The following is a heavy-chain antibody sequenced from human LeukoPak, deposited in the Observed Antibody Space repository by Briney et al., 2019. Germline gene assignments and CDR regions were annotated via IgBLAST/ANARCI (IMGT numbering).Heavy chain of an antibody. CDR3: ARVVVAATGGYYYYYYMDV. Sequence: PSETLSLTCTVSGGSISSYYWSWIRLPPGKGLEWIGYIYYSGSTNYNPSLKSRVTISVDTSKNQFSLKLSSVTAADTAVYYCARVVVAATGGYYYYYYMDVWGKGTTVTISS. D-gene: IGHD2-15*01. J-gene: IGHJ6*03. CDR1: GGSISSYY. CDR2: IYYSGST. V-gene: IGHV4-59*01.